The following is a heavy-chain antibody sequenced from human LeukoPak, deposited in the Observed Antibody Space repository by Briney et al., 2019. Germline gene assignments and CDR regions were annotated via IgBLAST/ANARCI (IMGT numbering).Heavy chain of an antibody. J-gene: IGHJ4*03. CDR1: GGSISRSSDY. CDR3: ARRYCSGGSCFDY. D-gene: IGHD2-15*01. Sequence: SETLSLTCTVSGGSISRSSDYWGWIRQPPGKGLEWIGSIYYSGSTYYNPSLKSRVTISVDTSKNQFSLKLSSVTAADTAVYYCARRYCSGGSCFDYSGQGTLVSVSS. V-gene: IGHV4-39*01. CDR2: IYYSGST.